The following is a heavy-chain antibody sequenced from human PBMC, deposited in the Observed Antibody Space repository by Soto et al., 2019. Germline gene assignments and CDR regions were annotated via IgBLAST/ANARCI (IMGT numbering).Heavy chain of an antibody. CDR2: MNPNSGNT. CDR1: GYTLTSYD. V-gene: IGHV1-8*01. J-gene: IGHJ4*02. CDR3: ARGAPRSDCISTSCTIRFDY. Sequence: GTSVKVSCKASGYTLTSYDINWVRQATGQGLEWMGWMNPNSGNTGYAQKFQGRVTMTRNTSISTAYMELSSLRSEDTAVYYCARGAPRSDCISTSCTIRFDYWGQGTLVTVPQ. D-gene: IGHD2-2*01.